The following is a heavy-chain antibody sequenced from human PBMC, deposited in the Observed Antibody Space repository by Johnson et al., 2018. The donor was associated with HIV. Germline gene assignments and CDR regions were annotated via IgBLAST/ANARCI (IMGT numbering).Heavy chain of an antibody. V-gene: IGHV3-49*04. CDR2: IRSKAYGGTT. CDR1: GFTFGDYA. J-gene: IGHJ3*02. Sequence: VQLVESGGGLVQPGRSLRLSCTASGFTFGDYAMSWVRQAPGKGLEWVGFIRSKAYGGTTEYAASVKGRFTISRDDSKSIAYLQMNSMKTEDTAVYYCTRAYYDSRVGGAFDIWGQGTMVTVSS. D-gene: IGHD3-22*01. CDR3: TRAYYDSRVGGAFDI.